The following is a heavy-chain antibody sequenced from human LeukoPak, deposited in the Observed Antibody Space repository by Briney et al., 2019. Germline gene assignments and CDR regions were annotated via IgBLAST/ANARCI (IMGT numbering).Heavy chain of an antibody. D-gene: IGHD6-19*01. Sequence: GGSLRLSCAASGFTVSSNYMSWVRQAPGKGLEWVSVIYSGGSTYYADSVKGRFTISRGNSKNTLYLQMSSLRAEDTAVYYCARDGRFSSGSSNWFDPWGQGTLVTVSS. CDR3: ARDGRFSSGSSNWFDP. CDR1: GFTVSSNY. V-gene: IGHV3-53*01. J-gene: IGHJ5*02. CDR2: IYSGGST.